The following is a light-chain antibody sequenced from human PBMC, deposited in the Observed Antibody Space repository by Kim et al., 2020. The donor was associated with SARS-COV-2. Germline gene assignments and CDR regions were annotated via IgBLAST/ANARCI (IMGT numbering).Light chain of an antibody. Sequence: GQSVSIPCTGTRSDVGGYNYVSWYQQHPGKAPKLMIYEVSQRPSGVPDRFSGSKSGNMASLTVSGLQAEDEVYYYCGSYAANDIVVFGGGTQLTVL. J-gene: IGLJ2*01. CDR1: RSDVGGYNY. V-gene: IGLV2-8*01. CDR3: GSYAANDIVV. CDR2: EVS.